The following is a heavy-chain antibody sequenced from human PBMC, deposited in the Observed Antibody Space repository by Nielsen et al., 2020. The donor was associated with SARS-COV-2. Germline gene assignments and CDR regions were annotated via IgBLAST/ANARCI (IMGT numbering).Heavy chain of an antibody. V-gene: IGHV1-2*06. D-gene: IGHD6-19*01. CDR1: GYTFTGYY. CDR3: ARDQDSSGWRNWFDP. J-gene: IGHJ5*02. Sequence: ASVKVSCKASGYTFTGYYMHWVRQAPGQGLEWMGRINPNSGGTNYAQKFQGRVTMTRDTSISTAYMELSRLRSDDTAVYYCARDQDSSGWRNWFDPWGQRTLVTVSS. CDR2: INPNSGGT.